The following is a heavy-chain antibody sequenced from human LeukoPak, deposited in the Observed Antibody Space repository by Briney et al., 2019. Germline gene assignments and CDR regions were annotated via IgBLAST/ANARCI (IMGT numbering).Heavy chain of an antibody. CDR2: IYYTGYT. Sequence: PSETLSLTCSVSGASVTSSYWTWVRLPPGRGLEWIGYIYYTGYTNYNPSLKSRVTISLDIYTNQLSLEVISVTAADTAIYYCARAPLGSIDYWGPGALVTVSS. V-gene: IGHV4-59*02. CDR1: GASVTSSY. J-gene: IGHJ4*02. CDR3: ARAPLGSIDY. D-gene: IGHD1-1*01.